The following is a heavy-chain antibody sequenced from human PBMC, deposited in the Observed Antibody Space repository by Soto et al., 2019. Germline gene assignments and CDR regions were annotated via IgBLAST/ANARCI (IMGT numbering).Heavy chain of an antibody. CDR3: EKDTDYGDYVGYFDY. V-gene: IGHV3-9*01. D-gene: IGHD4-17*01. CDR1: GFTFDDYA. Sequence: GGSLRLSCAASGFTFDDYAMHWVRQAPGKGLEWVSGISWNSGSIGYADSVKGRFTISRDNAKSSLYLQMNSLRAEDTALYYCEKDTDYGDYVGYFDYWGQGTLVTVS. J-gene: IGHJ4*02. CDR2: ISWNSGSI.